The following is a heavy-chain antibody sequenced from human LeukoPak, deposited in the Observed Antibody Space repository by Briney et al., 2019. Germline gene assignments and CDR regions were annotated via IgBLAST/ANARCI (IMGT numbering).Heavy chain of an antibody. J-gene: IGHJ6*03. CDR1: GFTFSSHG. V-gene: IGHV3-30*18. Sequence: GRSLRLSCAVSGFTFSSHGMHWVRQAPGKGLEWVAVISYDGSNKYYADSVKGRFTISRDNSKNTLYLQMNSLRAEDTAVYYCAKCSGPQGPYYYYMDVWGKGTTVTVSS. CDR2: ISYDGSNK. D-gene: IGHD2-15*01. CDR3: AKCSGPQGPYYYYMDV.